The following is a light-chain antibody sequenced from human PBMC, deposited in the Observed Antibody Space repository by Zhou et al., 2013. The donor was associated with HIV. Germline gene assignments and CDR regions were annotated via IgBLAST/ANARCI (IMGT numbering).Light chain of an antibody. Sequence: EIVLTQSPATLSLSPGERATLSCRASQSVSYNLAWCQHKPGQAPRLLIYDASNRATGIPPRFSGSGSGTDYTLTISSLEPEDFAVYYCQQRANWLSFGGGTKVEIK. CDR3: QQRANWLS. CDR2: DAS. J-gene: IGKJ4*01. V-gene: IGKV3-11*01. CDR1: QSVSYN.